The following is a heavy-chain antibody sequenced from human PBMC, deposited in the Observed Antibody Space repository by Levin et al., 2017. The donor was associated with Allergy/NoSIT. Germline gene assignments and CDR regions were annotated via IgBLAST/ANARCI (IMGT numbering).Heavy chain of an antibody. J-gene: IGHJ4*02. CDR2: IDDTGRNT. Sequence: GGSLRLSCEASGFTFRTYAMTWVRQAPGKGLAWVSSIDDTGRNTYHADSVKGRFTTSRDNSKNALYLQMNNLRADDTAVYYCAKLTIAGTFYWGQGTVLIVSS. V-gene: IGHV3-23*01. D-gene: IGHD6-13*01. CDR3: AKLTIAGTFY. CDR1: GFTFRTYA.